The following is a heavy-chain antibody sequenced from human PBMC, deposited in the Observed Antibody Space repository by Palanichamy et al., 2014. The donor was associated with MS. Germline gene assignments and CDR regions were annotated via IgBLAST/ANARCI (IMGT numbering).Heavy chain of an antibody. Sequence: QVQLVESGGGVVQPGKSLRLSCSTSGFIFTDFAIHWVRQAPGKGLEWVSVIWYDGSYKYSADSVKGRFTISRDNAKNTLYLQMNSLRADDSALYFCARDSRGVPGHLDYWGQGTVVTVSS. D-gene: IGHD3-10*01. J-gene: IGHJ4*02. CDR3: ARDSRGVPGHLDY. V-gene: IGHV3-33*01. CDR1: GFIFTDFA. CDR2: IWYDGSYK.